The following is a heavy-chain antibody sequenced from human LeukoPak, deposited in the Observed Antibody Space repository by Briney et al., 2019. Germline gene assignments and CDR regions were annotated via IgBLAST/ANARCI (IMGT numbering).Heavy chain of an antibody. CDR1: GFTFSDYY. Sequence: GGSLRLSCAASGFTFSDYYMSWTRQAPGKGLEWVSYISSSGSTIYYAGSVKGRFTISRDNAKNSLYLQMNSLRAEDTAVYYCARDGYYYDSSGRFFDYWGQGTLVTVSS. J-gene: IGHJ4*02. V-gene: IGHV3-11*01. D-gene: IGHD3-22*01. CDR2: ISSSGSTI. CDR3: ARDGYYYDSSGRFFDY.